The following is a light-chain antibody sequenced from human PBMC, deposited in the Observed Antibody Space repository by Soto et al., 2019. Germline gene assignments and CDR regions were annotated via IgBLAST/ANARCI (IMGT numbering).Light chain of an antibody. CDR2: KTS. J-gene: IGKJ2*01. CDR3: QQYKTT. CDR1: QTINNW. Sequence: DVLLTQSPSTLSASIGDRVTITCRASQTINNWLAWYQQKPGKAPKLLIHKTSTLESGVPSRFSGNGSGTEFTLTISCLQPDDVATYYCQQYKTTFGPGTKVDIK. V-gene: IGKV1-5*03.